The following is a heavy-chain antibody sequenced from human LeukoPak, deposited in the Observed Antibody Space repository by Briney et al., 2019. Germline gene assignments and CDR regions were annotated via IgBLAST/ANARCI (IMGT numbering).Heavy chain of an antibody. CDR3: ATYTHWVAGDV. V-gene: IGHV3-30*12. D-gene: IGHD3-16*01. Sequence: PGGSLRLSCAASGFTFRRFGMHWVRQAPGKGLEWVAATSYGGQHKYYADSVRGRFTISRDNARNSLYLQMGSLRAEDTAVYYCATYTHWVAGDVWGQGTTVTVSS. J-gene: IGHJ6*02. CDR1: GFTFRRFG. CDR2: TSYGGQHK.